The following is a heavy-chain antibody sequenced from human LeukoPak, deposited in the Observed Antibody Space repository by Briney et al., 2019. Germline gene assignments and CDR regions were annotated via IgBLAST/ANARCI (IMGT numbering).Heavy chain of an antibody. CDR2: INSDGSST. J-gene: IGHJ3*02. CDR3: ARKAIVVVPAAKNAFDI. CDR1: GFTFSSYW. Sequence: PGGSLRLSCAASGFTFSSYWMHWVRQAPGKGLVWVSRINSDGSSTSYADSVKGRFSISRDNAKNTLYLQMNSLRAEDTAVYYCARKAIVVVPAAKNAFDIWGQGTMVTVSS. V-gene: IGHV3-74*01. D-gene: IGHD2-2*01.